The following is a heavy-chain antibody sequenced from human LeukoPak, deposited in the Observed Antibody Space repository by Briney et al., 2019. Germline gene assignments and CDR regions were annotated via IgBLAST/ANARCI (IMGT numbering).Heavy chain of an antibody. CDR2: IYPSGST. D-gene: IGHD1-26*01. V-gene: IGHV4-61*02. J-gene: IGHJ4*02. CDR3: GRVNIGIVTH. Sequence: PSEALSLTCTVSGGSISSGSYYWSWIRQPAGKGLECLGRIYPSGSTNYNPSLKSRVTISVIVSKNQVSLKLSSVTAADTALYYCGRVNIGIVTHWGQGILVTVSS. CDR1: GGSISSGSYY.